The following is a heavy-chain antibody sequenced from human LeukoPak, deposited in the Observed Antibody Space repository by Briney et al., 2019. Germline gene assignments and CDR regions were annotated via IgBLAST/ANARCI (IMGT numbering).Heavy chain of an antibody. CDR3: ASYYDSSSWYSYFDY. J-gene: IGHJ4*02. V-gene: IGHV4-39*01. D-gene: IGHD6-13*01. Sequence: SETLSLTCTVSGGSISSSNYYWGWIRQPPGKGLEWIGSIYYSGTTYYNPSLKSRVTVSVDTSKNQFSLKLSSVTAADTAVYYCASYYDSSSWYSYFDYWGQGTLVTVSS. CDR1: GGSISSSNYY. CDR2: IYYSGTT.